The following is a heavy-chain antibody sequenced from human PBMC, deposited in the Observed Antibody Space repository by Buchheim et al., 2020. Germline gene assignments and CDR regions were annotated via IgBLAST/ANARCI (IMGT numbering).Heavy chain of an antibody. CDR3: ARKSRDKLATLDY. CDR2: ISSSGFTI. V-gene: IGHV3-48*03. Sequence: EVQLVESGGGLVQPGGSLRLSCAASGFTFSSYAMSWVRQAPGKGLEWISYISSSGFTIYYADSVKGRFIISRDNAKKSVHLQMNSLRAEDTAVYYCARKSRDKLATLDYWGQGTL. D-gene: IGHD6-13*01. J-gene: IGHJ4*02. CDR1: GFTFSSYA.